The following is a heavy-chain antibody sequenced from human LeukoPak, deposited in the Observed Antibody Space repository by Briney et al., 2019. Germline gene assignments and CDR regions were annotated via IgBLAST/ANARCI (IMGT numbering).Heavy chain of an antibody. CDR3: AMAVIGSGWTLDY. CDR2: ISGSGGRT. D-gene: IGHD6-19*01. V-gene: IGHV3-23*01. CDR1: GFTFISYA. J-gene: IGHJ4*02. Sequence: GGSLRLSCAASGFTFISYAMSWVRQAPGKGLEWVSSISGSGGRTSYADSVQGRFTISRDNSKNTLYLELNSLRVEDAAVYFCAMAVIGSGWTLDYWGQGTLVTVS.